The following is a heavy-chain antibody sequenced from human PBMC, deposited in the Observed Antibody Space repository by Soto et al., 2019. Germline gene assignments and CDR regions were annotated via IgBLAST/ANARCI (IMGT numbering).Heavy chain of an antibody. CDR3: ARGLVTTPHY. Sequence: SETLSLTCAVYGGSFSGYYWSWIRQPPGKGLEWIGYIYYSGSTNYNPSLKSRVTISVDRSKNQFSLKLSSVTAADTAVYYCARGLVTTPHYWGQGTLVTVSA. D-gene: IGHD4-17*01. J-gene: IGHJ4*02. CDR1: GGSFSGYY. CDR2: IYYSGST. V-gene: IGHV4-59*12.